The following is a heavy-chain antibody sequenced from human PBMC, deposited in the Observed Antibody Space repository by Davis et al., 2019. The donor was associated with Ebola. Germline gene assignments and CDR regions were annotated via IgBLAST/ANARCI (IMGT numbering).Heavy chain of an antibody. CDR1: GFTFSNYA. V-gene: IGHV3-30*04. CDR3: VRGGSATAY. J-gene: IGHJ1*01. Sequence: PGGSLRLSCAASGFTFSNYAMHWVRQAPGKGLEWVAVISYDGRNRYYVDSVKGRFTISRDNSKNTLYLQMNSLRAEDTAVFYCVRGGSATAYWGQGTPVTVSS. CDR2: ISYDGRNR. D-gene: IGHD2-15*01.